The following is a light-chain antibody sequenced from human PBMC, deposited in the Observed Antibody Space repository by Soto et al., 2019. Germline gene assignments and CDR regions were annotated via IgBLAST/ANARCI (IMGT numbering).Light chain of an antibody. Sequence: EIQMTQSPSTLSGSVGDSVTINCRASQTISSWLAWYQQKPGKAPKLLIYKASTLKSGVPSRFSGSGSGTEFTLTISSLQPDDFATYYCQHYNSYSEAFGQGTKVDIK. V-gene: IGKV1-5*03. J-gene: IGKJ1*01. CDR3: QHYNSYSEA. CDR1: QTISSW. CDR2: KAS.